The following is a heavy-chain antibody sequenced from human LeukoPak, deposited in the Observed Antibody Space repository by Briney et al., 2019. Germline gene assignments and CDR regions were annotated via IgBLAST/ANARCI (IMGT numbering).Heavy chain of an antibody. CDR2: IYYSGST. Sequence: KPSETLSLTCTVSGGSISSYYWSWIRQPPGKGLEWIGYIYYSGSTNYNPSLKSRVTISVDTSKNQFSLKLSSVTAADTAVYYCARKHGYNYPFDYWGQGTLVTVSS. V-gene: IGHV4-59*08. D-gene: IGHD5-24*01. CDR1: GGSISSYY. J-gene: IGHJ4*02. CDR3: ARKHGYNYPFDY.